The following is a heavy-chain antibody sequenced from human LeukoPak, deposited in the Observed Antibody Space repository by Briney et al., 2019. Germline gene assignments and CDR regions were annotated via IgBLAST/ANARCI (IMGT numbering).Heavy chain of an antibody. Sequence: GGSLRLSCAASGFTFSSYSMNWVRQAPGKGLEWVSYISSASNTIYYADSVKGRFTISRDNAKNSLHLQMKSLRAEDTALYYCARDSFSGSSLDYWGQGTLVTVSS. V-gene: IGHV3-48*04. CDR2: ISSASNTI. CDR1: GFTFSSYS. J-gene: IGHJ4*02. CDR3: ARDSFSGSSLDY. D-gene: IGHD1-26*01.